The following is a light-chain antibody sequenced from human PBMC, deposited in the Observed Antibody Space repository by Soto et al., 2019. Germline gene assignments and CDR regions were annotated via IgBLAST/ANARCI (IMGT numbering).Light chain of an antibody. CDR3: CSYTRSYTSV. CDR2: KVS. Sequence: QSALTQPASVSGSPRQSITISCTGTSSDVGDGDFVSWYQQRPGNAPKLMIYKVSNRPSGVSNRFSGSKSGNTASLTISGLQAEDEADYYCCSYTRSYTSVFGVGTKLTVL. V-gene: IGLV2-14*01. CDR1: SSDVGDGDF. J-gene: IGLJ3*02.